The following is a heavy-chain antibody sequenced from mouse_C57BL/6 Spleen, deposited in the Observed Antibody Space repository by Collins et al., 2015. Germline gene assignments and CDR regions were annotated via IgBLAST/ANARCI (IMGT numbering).Heavy chain of an antibody. CDR3: AFNWDGGFDY. Sequence: EVQLQQSGAELVKPGASVKLSCTASGFNIRDTYMHWVKQRPEQGLEWIGRIDPANGNTKYDPKFQGKATITADTSSNTAYLQLSSLTSEDTAVYYCAFNWDGGFDYWGQGTTLTVSS. V-gene: IGHV14-3*02. D-gene: IGHD4-1*01. CDR2: IDPANGNT. J-gene: IGHJ2*01. CDR1: GFNIRDTY.